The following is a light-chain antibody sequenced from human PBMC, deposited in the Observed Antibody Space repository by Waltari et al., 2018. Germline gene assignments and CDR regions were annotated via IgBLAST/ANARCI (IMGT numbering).Light chain of an antibody. Sequence: DVVLPQYPLSLPVTLGQPDSISCKSRQSLVHSDGNTYLAWFQQSPGQSPRRLIYKVSNRESGVPDRFSASGSGTDFTLKISRVEAEDVGVYYCMQGTHWPLTFGGGTKVEIK. V-gene: IGKV2-30*02. CDR2: KVS. J-gene: IGKJ4*01. CDR3: MQGTHWPLT. CDR1: QSLVHSDGNTY.